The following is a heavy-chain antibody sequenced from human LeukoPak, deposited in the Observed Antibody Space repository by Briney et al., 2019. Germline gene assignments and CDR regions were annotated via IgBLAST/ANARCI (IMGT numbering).Heavy chain of an antibody. CDR1: GGSVISGRSY. CDR3: ARASVAYCGGDCYSGWFDP. D-gene: IGHD2-21*02. CDR2: IYTNGST. V-gene: IGHV4-61*01. J-gene: IGHJ5*02. Sequence: SETLSLTCSVFGGSVISGRSYWTWIRQAPGEALEWIGYIYTNGSTNYSPSLKSRVSISVDTSKNQFSLKLSSVTAADTAVYYCARASVAYCGGDCYSGWFDPWGQGTLVTVSS.